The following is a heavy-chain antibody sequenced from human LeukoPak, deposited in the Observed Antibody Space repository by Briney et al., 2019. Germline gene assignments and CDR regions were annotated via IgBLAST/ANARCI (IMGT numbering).Heavy chain of an antibody. J-gene: IGHJ4*02. CDR1: GFIFSSYW. D-gene: IGHD3-9*01. CDR3: AKDADILTGFDY. CDR2: IKQHGNEK. V-gene: IGHV3-7*05. Sequence: PGGSLTLSCAASGFIFSSYWMPWLRPAPGKGVEWVDNIKQHGNEKYYVDSVKGRFTISRDNSKNTLYLQMNSLRAEDTAVYYCAKDADILTGFDYWGQGTLVTVSS.